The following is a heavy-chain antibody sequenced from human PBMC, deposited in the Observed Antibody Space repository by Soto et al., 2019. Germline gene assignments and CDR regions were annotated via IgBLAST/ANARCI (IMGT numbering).Heavy chain of an antibody. CDR3: ARDSAWYYFDS. D-gene: IGHD6-19*01. J-gene: IGHJ4*02. CDR2: VYYSGGT. Sequence: SETLSLTCSVSGGSISSGGYYWSWIRQLPGKGLEWIGYVYYSGGTHYNPSLQSRVTVSVDTSRNQFSLKLTSVTAADTAVYYCARDSAWYYFDSWGRGTLVTVT. CDR1: GGSISSGGYY. V-gene: IGHV4-31*03.